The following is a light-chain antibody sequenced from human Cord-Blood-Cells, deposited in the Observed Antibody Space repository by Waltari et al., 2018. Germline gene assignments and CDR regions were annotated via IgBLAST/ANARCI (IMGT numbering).Light chain of an antibody. CDR1: QSVLYSHNNKNY. V-gene: IGKV4-1*01. CDR3: QQYYSTPLT. Sequence: DIVMTQSPDSPAVALGERATINCKSSQSVLYSHNNKNYLAWYQQKPGQPPKLLIYWASTRESGVPDRFSGSGSGKDFTLTISSLQAEDVAVYYCQQYYSTPLTFGGGTKVEIK. J-gene: IGKJ4*01. CDR2: WAS.